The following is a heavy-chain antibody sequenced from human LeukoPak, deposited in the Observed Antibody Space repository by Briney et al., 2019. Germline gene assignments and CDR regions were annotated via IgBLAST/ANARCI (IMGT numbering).Heavy chain of an antibody. J-gene: IGHJ4*02. CDR3: ARDLSHLYYDSSGYYY. Sequence: SVKVSCKASGGTFSSYAISWVRQAPGQGLEWMGGIIPIFGTANYAQKFQGRVTITTDESTSTAYTEPSSLRSEDTAVYYCARDLSHLYYDSSGYYYWGQGTLVTVSS. CDR2: IIPIFGTA. V-gene: IGHV1-69*05. D-gene: IGHD3-22*01. CDR1: GGTFSSYA.